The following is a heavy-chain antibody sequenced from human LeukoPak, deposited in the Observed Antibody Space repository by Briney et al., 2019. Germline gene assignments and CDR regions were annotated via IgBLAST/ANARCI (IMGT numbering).Heavy chain of an antibody. J-gene: IGHJ4*02. V-gene: IGHV4-39*02. CDR2: IYYSGST. CDR3: ARDLSNWWVIDY. D-gene: IGHD2-8*02. CDR1: GGSISSSSYY. Sequence: KASETLSLTCTVSGGSISSSSYYWGWIRQPPGEGLEWIGSIYYSGSTYYNPSLKSRVTISVDTSKNQFSLKLSSVTAADTAVYYCARDLSNWWVIDYWGQGTLVTVSS.